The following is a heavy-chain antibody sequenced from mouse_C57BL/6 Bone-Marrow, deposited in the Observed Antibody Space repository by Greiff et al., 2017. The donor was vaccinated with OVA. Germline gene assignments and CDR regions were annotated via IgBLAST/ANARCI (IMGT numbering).Heavy chain of an antibody. V-gene: IGHV1-52*01. CDR3: ARHDYDEDWFAY. D-gene: IGHD2-4*01. J-gene: IGHJ3*01. Sequence: QVQLQQPGAELVRPGSSVKLSCKASGYTFTSYWMPWVKQRPIQGLEWIGNIDPSDSETHYNQKFKDKATLTVDKSSSTAYMQLSSLTSEDSAVYYCARHDYDEDWFAYWGQGTLVTVSA. CDR1: GYTFTSYW. CDR2: IDPSDSET.